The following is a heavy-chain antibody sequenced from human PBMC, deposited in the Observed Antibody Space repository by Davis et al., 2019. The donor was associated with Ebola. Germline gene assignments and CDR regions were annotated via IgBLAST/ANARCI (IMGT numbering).Heavy chain of an antibody. CDR1: GYTFTTYY. D-gene: IGHD3-22*01. CDR3: ARDRYSDGSGYFFEQSH. Sequence: ASVKVSCKASGYTFTTYYIHWVRQAPGQGLEWMGIINPTGGSTFYAQKFQGRVTMTRDTSTSTAYMELSSLRSEDTAVYYCARDRYSDGSGYFFEQSHWGQGTLVTVSS. J-gene: IGHJ4*02. CDR2: INPTGGST. V-gene: IGHV1-46*01.